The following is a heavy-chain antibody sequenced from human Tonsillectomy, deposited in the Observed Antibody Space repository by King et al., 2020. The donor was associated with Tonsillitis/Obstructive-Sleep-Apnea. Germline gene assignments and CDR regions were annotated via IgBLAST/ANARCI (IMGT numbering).Heavy chain of an antibody. CDR2: IDPSDSYT. J-gene: IGHJ6*03. V-gene: IGHV5-10-1*01. CDR3: ARRYFDGHYYYYMDV. Sequence: QLVQSGAEVKKPGESLRISCKGSGYSFTSYWIDWVRQMPGKGLEWMGTIDPSDSYTNYSPSFQGHVTIPADKSISTAYLQWSSLKASDTAMYYCARRYFDGHYYYYMDVWGKGTTLTVSS. D-gene: IGHD3-9*01. CDR1: GYSFTSYW.